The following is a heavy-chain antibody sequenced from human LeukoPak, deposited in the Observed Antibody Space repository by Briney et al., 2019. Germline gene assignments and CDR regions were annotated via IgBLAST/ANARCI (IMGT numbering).Heavy chain of an antibody. CDR2: IYTSGST. Sequence: SETLSLTCTVSGGSISSYYRSWIRQPAGKGLEWIGRIYTSGSTNYNPSLKSRVTMSVDTSKNQFSLKLSSVTAADTAVYYCARDLVVTMVRGVKGRSYNWFDPWGQGTLVTVSS. CDR3: ARDLVVTMVRGVKGRSYNWFDP. CDR1: GGSISSYY. J-gene: IGHJ5*02. V-gene: IGHV4-4*07. D-gene: IGHD3-10*01.